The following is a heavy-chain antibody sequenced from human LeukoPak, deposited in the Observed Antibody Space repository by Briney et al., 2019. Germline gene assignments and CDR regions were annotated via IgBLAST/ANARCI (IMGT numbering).Heavy chain of an antibody. V-gene: IGHV4-31*03. CDR3: ARSLVKPYYFDC. J-gene: IGHJ4*02. D-gene: IGHD2-21*01. Sequence: SETLSLTCTVSGASISSGDYYWSWIRQHPGKGLEWLGYIYYSGSAHYNPSLQSRLTISLDTSKNQFSLRLSSVTAADTAVYFCARSLVKPYYFDCWGQGALVTVSS. CDR2: IYYSGSA. CDR1: GASISSGDYY.